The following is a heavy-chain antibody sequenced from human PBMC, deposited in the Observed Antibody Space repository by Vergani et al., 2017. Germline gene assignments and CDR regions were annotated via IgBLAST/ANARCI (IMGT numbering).Heavy chain of an antibody. Sequence: EVQLVESGGGLVKPGGSLRLSCAASGFTFSSYSMNWVRQAPGKGLEWVSSISSSYIYDADSVKGRFTISRDNAKNSLYLQMNSLRAEDTAGYYCARGQGIAARSSWGDYYYGMDVWGQGTTVTVSS. CDR1: GFTFSSYS. D-gene: IGHD6-6*01. CDR3: ARGQGIAARSSWGDYYYGMDV. V-gene: IGHV3-21*01. J-gene: IGHJ6*02. CDR2: ISSSYI.